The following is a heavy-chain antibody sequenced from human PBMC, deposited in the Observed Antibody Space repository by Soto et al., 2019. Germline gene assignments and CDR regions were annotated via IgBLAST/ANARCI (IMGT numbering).Heavy chain of an antibody. V-gene: IGHV4-34*01. J-gene: IGHJ4*02. CDR2: INHSGST. D-gene: IGHD6-19*01. CDR3: ARDNRRQWLVGSVDY. Sequence: SETLSLTCAVYGGSFSGYYWSWIRQPPGKGLEWIGEINHSGSTNYNPSLKSRVTISVDTSKNQFSLKLSSVTAEDTAVYYCARDNRRQWLVGSVDYWGQGTLVTVSS. CDR1: GGSFSGYY.